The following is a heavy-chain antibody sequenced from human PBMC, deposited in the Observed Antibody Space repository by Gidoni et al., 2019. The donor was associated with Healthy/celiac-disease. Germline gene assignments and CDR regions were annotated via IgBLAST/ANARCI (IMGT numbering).Heavy chain of an antibody. D-gene: IGHD2-15*01. CDR3: ARHGGYCSGGSCYQGNWFDP. CDR2: IYYSGST. V-gene: IGHV4-39*01. CDR1: GGSISSSSYY. Sequence: QLQLQESGPGLVKPSETLSLTCTVPGGSISSSSYYWGRIRQPPGKGLEWIGSIYYSGSTYYNPSLKSRVTISVDTSKNQFSLKLSSVTAADTAVYYCARHGGYCSGGSCYQGNWFDPWGQGTLVTVSS. J-gene: IGHJ5*02.